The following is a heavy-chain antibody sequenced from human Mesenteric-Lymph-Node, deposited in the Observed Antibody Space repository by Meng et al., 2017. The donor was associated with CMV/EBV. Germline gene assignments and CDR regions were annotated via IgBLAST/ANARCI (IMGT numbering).Heavy chain of an antibody. CDR3: ARDARGTFGMDV. V-gene: IGHV3-53*01. J-gene: IGHJ6*02. D-gene: IGHD3-16*01. CDR1: GFTFSGSA. Sequence: GGSLRLSCAASGFTFSGSAIHWVRQASGKGLEWVSVIYSGGSTYYADSVKGRFTISRDNSKNTLYLQMNSLRAEDTAVYYCARDARGTFGMDVWGQGTTVTVSS. CDR2: IYSGGST.